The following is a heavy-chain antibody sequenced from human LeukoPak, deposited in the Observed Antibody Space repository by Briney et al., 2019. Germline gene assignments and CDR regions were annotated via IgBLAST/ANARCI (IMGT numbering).Heavy chain of an antibody. CDR3: ARWAYSSSWYGVRYFDY. CDR1: GGSFSGYY. D-gene: IGHD6-13*01. Sequence: PSETLSLTCAVYGGSFSGYYWSWIRQPPGKGLEWIGEINHSASTNYNPSLKSRVTISVDTSKNQFSLKLSSVTAADTAVYYCARWAYSSSWYGVRYFDYWGQGTLVTVSS. V-gene: IGHV4-34*01. CDR2: INHSAST. J-gene: IGHJ4*02.